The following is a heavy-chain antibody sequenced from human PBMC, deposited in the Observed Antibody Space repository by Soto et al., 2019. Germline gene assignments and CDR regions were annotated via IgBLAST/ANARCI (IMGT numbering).Heavy chain of an antibody. Sequence: GASVKVSCKASGYTFTSYGISWVRQAPGQGLEWMGWISAYNGNTNYAQKLQGRVTMTTDTSTSTAYMELRSLRSDDTAVYYCARGGYDILTGYFNFDYWGQGTLVTVSS. CDR1: GYTFTSYG. CDR3: ARGGYDILTGYFNFDY. J-gene: IGHJ4*02. V-gene: IGHV1-18*01. CDR2: ISAYNGNT. D-gene: IGHD3-9*01.